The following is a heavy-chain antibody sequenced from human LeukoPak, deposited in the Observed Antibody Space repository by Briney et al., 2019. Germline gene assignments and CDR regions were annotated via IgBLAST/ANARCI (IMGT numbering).Heavy chain of an antibody. Sequence: EASVKVSCKASGYTFTDYYMHWVRQAPGQGLEWMGWINPNSGGTNYAQKFQGRVTLTEDTSTDTAYMELTSLRAEDTAIYYCATFVPYSDSSDFYIHAFHIWGRGTMVTVSS. CDR3: ATFVPYSDSSDFYIHAFHI. D-gene: IGHD3-22*01. J-gene: IGHJ3*02. CDR1: GYTFTDYY. CDR2: INPNSGGT. V-gene: IGHV1-2*02.